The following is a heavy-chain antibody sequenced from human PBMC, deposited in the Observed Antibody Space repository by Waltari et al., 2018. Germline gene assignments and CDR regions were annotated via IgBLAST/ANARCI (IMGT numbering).Heavy chain of an antibody. CDR2: IYHSGST. CDR1: GYSISSGYY. Sequence: QVQLQESGPGLVKPSETLSLTCAVSGYSISSGYYWGWIRQPPGKGLEWIGSIYHSGSTYYNPSLKSRVTISVDTSKNQFSLKLSSVTAADTAVYYCARLITWGLGVWFRDWGQGTLVTVSS. CDR3: ARLITWGLGVWFRD. J-gene: IGHJ4*02. D-gene: IGHD2-8*01. V-gene: IGHV4-38-2*01.